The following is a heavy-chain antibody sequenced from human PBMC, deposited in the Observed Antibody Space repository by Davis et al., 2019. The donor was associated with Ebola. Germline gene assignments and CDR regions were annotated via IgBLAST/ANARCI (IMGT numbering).Heavy chain of an antibody. J-gene: IGHJ6*03. CDR2: TSSSDYI. D-gene: IGHD6-6*01. CDR3: ARVSTSSGNFYYYMDV. CDR1: GFTFSTYS. Sequence: GESLKISCAASGFTFSTYSMNWVRQAPGKGLEWVSSTSSSDYIYYADSVKGRFTISKDNAKKSLYLQMNSLRAEDTAVYYCARVSTSSGNFYYYMDVWGKGTTVTVSS. V-gene: IGHV3-21*01.